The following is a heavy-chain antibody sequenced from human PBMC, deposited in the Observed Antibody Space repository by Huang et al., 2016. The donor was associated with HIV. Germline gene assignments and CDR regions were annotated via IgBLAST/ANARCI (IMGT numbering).Heavy chain of an antibody. J-gene: IGHJ3*02. CDR3: TTESESSGWTMDHDAFDI. V-gene: IGHV3-15*01. Sequence: EVQLVESGGGLVKPGGSLRLSCADSGFTFSNAVMSWVRQAPGKGLEWVGRIKSKTDGGTTDYASPVKGRFTISRDDSKNTLYLQMNSLKTEDTAVYYCTTESESSGWTMDHDAFDIWGQGTMVTVSS. CDR1: GFTFSNAV. CDR2: IKSKTDGGTT. D-gene: IGHD6-19*01.